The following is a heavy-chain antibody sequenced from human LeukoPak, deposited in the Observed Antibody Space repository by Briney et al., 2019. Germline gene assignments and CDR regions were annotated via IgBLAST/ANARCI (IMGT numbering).Heavy chain of an antibody. Sequence: SETLSLTCTVSGGSISSYYWNWIRQPPGKGLEWIGYVYYSGSTNYNPSLKSRVTISLDTSKNQFSLKLSSVTAADTAVYYCARRNYYDITGYFDYWGQGSLVTVSS. V-gene: IGHV4-59*08. CDR3: ARRNYYDITGYFDY. J-gene: IGHJ4*02. CDR2: VYYSGST. D-gene: IGHD3-22*01. CDR1: GGSISSYY.